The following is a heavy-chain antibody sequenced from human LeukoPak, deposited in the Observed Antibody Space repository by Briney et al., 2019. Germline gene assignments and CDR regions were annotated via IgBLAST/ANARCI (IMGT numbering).Heavy chain of an antibody. CDR3: AKAGSAWYYFDF. Sequence: PGGSLRLSCAASGFTFSSSAMNWIRQSPGKGLEGVSGISAGSGGIYYADSVRGRFTISRDNSKNTLSLLMNSLRAEDTAVYYCAKAGSAWYYFDFWGQGTLVTVSS. CDR1: GFTFSSSA. D-gene: IGHD6-13*01. J-gene: IGHJ4*02. V-gene: IGHV3-23*01. CDR2: ISAGSGGI.